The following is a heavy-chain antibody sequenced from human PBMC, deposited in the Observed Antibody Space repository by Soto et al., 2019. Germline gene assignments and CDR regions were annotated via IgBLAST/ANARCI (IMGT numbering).Heavy chain of an antibody. V-gene: IGHV3-66*01. CDR1: GFTVPRNH. CDR2: TYNDGTT. Sequence: EGRLVESGGGLVQPGGSLRLSCAASGFTVPRNHLSWVRQAPGKGLEWVSITYNDGTTYYTDSVKGRFTISRDDPKRPVFLPMSSLRVDDTAVYFCASDPYNSLPGQWGPGILVTVSS. CDR3: ASDPYNSLPGQ. D-gene: IGHD3-22*01. J-gene: IGHJ4*02.